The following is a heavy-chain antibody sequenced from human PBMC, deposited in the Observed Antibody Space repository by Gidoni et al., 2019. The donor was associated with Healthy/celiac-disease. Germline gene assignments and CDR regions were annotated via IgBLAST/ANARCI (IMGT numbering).Heavy chain of an antibody. CDR2: SSGSGGST. CDR3: AKKGVDTGMAYDFDY. D-gene: IGHD5-18*01. V-gene: IGHV3-23*01. CDR1: GFTFTSYA. Sequence: EVQLLESGGGLVQPGGSLRLSCAAYGFTFTSYAMSWVRQATGKGLEWVSASSGSGGSTKYADSVKGQCTISRDNSKNTLYLQMNSLRTEDTAVYYCAKKGVDTGMAYDFDYWGQGTLVTVSS. J-gene: IGHJ4*02.